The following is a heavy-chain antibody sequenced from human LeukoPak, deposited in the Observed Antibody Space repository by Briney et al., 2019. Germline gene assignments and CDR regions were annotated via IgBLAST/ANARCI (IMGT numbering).Heavy chain of an antibody. CDR3: ASIAAAGTGYYYYIDV. CDR2: TIPIFGTA. V-gene: IGHV1-69*05. D-gene: IGHD6-13*01. Sequence: SAKVSCKASGGTFSSYAISWVRQAPGQGLEWMGGTIPIFGTANYAQTLQGSVSPTTDESTSTTYMELSSLRSEDTAVYYCASIAAAGTGYYYYIDVWGKGTTVTVSS. J-gene: IGHJ6*03. CDR1: GGTFSSYA.